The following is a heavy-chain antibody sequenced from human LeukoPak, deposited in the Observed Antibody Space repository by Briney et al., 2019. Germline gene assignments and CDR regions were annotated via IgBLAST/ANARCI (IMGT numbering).Heavy chain of an antibody. CDR2: VYYSGSS. CDR1: GGSISSNRYY. Sequence: SETLSLTCSVSGGSISSNRYYWDWIRQSPRKGLEWIGNVYYSGSSFYNPSLRSRVTISIDTSKSQFSLKLSSVTAADTAVYYCARGRLVYWGQGTLVTVSS. V-gene: IGHV4-39*01. J-gene: IGHJ4*02. D-gene: IGHD3-16*01. CDR3: ARGRLVY.